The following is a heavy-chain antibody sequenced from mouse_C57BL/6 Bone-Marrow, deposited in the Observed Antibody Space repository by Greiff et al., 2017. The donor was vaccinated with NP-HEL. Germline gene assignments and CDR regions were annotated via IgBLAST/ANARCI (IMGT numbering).Heavy chain of an antibody. J-gene: IGHJ1*03. Sequence: VQLQQPGAELVRPGSSVKLSCKASGYTFTSYWMHWVKQRPIQGLEWIGNIDPSDSETHYNQKFKDKATLTVDKSSSTAYMQLSSLTSEDSAVYYCARGVTTVVAWYFDVWGTGTTVTVSS. CDR1: GYTFTSYW. CDR2: IDPSDSET. V-gene: IGHV1-52*01. CDR3: ARGVTTVVAWYFDV. D-gene: IGHD1-1*01.